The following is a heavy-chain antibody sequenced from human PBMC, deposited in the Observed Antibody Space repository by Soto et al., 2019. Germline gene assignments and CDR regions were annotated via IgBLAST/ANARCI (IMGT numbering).Heavy chain of an antibody. D-gene: IGHD4-17*01. Sequence: GGSLRLSCAASGFTFSSYGMHWVRQAPGKGLEWVAVISYDGSNKYYADSVKGRFTISRDNSKNTLYLQMNSLRAEDTAVYYCAKDRRVSVYGDYGWGMDVWGQGTTVTVSS. V-gene: IGHV3-30*18. CDR2: ISYDGSNK. J-gene: IGHJ6*02. CDR3: AKDRRVSVYGDYGWGMDV. CDR1: GFTFSSYG.